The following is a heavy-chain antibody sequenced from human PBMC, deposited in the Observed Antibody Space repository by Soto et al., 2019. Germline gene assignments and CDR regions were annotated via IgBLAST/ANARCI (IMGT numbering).Heavy chain of an antibody. Sequence: GGSLRLSCAASGFTFSSYEMIWVRQAPGKGLEWVSYISTSGSTIYYADSVKGRFTISRDNAKNSLYLQMNSLRAEDTAVYYCARENSPAGMDVWAQGTPVTVSS. V-gene: IGHV3-48*03. CDR3: ARENSPAGMDV. D-gene: IGHD6-13*01. CDR1: GFTFSSYE. CDR2: ISTSGSTI. J-gene: IGHJ6*02.